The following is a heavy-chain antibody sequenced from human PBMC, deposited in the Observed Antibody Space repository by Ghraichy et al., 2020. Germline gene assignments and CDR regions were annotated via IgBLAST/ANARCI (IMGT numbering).Heavy chain of an antibody. V-gene: IGHV4-59*08. D-gene: IGHD6-13*01. CDR3: ARHFTGYRSSWYPF. CDR2: MYNSGST. CDR1: GGSISRYY. J-gene: IGHJ4*02. Sequence: TLSLTCTVSGGSISRYYWSWIRQPPGKGLEWIGYMYNSGSTNYSPSFKSRVTISVDTSKNQFSLRLRSVTAADTAVYYCARHFTGYRSSWYPFWGQGTLVTVSS.